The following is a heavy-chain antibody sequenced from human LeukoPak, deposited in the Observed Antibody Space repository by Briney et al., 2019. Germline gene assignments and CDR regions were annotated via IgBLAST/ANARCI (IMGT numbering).Heavy chain of an antibody. Sequence: GGSLRLSCAASGFTFSSYWMSWVRQAPGKGLGWVANMNQDGSEKYYVDSVKGRFTISRDNAKNSLYLQMNNLRAEDTAVYYCARGGELLRPADYWGQGTLVTVSS. CDR2: MNQDGSEK. V-gene: IGHV3-7*01. J-gene: IGHJ4*02. CDR1: GFTFSSYW. D-gene: IGHD1-26*01. CDR3: ARGGELLRPADY.